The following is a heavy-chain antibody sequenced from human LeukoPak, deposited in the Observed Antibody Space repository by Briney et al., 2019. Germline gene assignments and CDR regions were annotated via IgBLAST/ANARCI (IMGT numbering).Heavy chain of an antibody. CDR3: HYDFWSGYYVFDY. D-gene: IGHD3-3*01. Sequence: GGSLRLSCAASTFTFNSYAVSWVRQAPRKGLEWISAISSSGDLTFYADSVKGRFTISRDNSKNMLYLQMDSLRAEDTAVYYCHYDFWSGYYVFDYWGQGTLVTVSS. CDR2: ISSSGDLT. CDR1: TFTFNSYA. J-gene: IGHJ4*02. V-gene: IGHV3-23*01.